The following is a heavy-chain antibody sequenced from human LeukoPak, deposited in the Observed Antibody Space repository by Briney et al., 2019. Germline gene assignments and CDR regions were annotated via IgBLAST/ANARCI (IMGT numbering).Heavy chain of an antibody. CDR2: ISAYNGNT. D-gene: IGHD5-18*01. V-gene: IGHV1-18*01. Sequence: ASVKVSCKASGYTFTSYGISWVRQAPGQGLEWMGWISAYNGNTNYAQKLQGRVTMTTDTSTSTAYMELRSLRSDDTAVYYCARDGPQIIVDTAMVAGRYLGYWGQGTLVTVSS. J-gene: IGHJ4*02. CDR1: GYTFTSYG. CDR3: ARDGPQIIVDTAMVAGRYLGY.